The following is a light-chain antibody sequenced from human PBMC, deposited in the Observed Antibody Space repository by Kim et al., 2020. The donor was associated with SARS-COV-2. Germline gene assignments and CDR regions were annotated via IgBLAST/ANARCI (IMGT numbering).Light chain of an antibody. V-gene: IGKV1-5*03. CDR3: QHHNTYPYT. CDR2: KAS. J-gene: IGKJ2*01. CDR1: QSISSW. Sequence: LSASVGDRVTLTCRASQSISSWLAWYQQKPGKAPKLLIYKASSLESGVPSRFSGSGSGTEFTLTISSLQPDDFATYYCQHHNTYPYTLGQGTKLEI.